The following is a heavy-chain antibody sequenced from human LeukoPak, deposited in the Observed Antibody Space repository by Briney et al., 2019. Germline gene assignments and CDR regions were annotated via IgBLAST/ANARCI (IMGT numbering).Heavy chain of an antibody. CDR3: AKGDCSSTSCYSLDV. CDR1: GGSFSGYY. J-gene: IGHJ6*02. D-gene: IGHD2-2*02. V-gene: IGHV4-34*01. CDR2: INHSGST. Sequence: SETLSLTCAVYGGSFSGYYWSWIRQPPGKGLEWIGEINHSGSTNYNPSLKSRVTISVDTSKNQFSLKLSSVTAEDTAVYYCAKGDCSSTSCYSLDVWGQGTTVTVSS.